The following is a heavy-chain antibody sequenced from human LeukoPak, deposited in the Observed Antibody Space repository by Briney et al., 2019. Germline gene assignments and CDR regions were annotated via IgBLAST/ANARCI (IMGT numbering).Heavy chain of an antibody. D-gene: IGHD6-13*01. CDR1: GYTFTSYD. CDR2: MNPSSGNT. Sequence: ASVKVSCKASGYTFTSYDINWVRQATGRGLEWMGWMNPSSGNTGYAQKFQGRVTITRNTSISTAYMELSSLRSEDTAVYYCARGEVYSSSWYGQWGYNWFDPWGQGTLVTVSS. J-gene: IGHJ5*02. CDR3: ARGEVYSSSWYGQWGYNWFDP. V-gene: IGHV1-8*01.